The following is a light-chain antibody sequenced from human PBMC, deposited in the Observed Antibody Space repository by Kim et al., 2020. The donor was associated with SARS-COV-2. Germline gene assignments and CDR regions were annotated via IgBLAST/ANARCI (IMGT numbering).Light chain of an antibody. Sequence: SYELTQPPSVSVSPGQTASITCSGDKSGDKYACWYQQKPGQSPVLVIYQDSKRPSGIPERFSGSNSGNTATLTISGTQAMDEADYYCQAWDSRVFGGGTQLTVL. J-gene: IGLJ3*02. CDR2: QDS. CDR3: QAWDSRV. CDR1: KSGDKY. V-gene: IGLV3-1*01.